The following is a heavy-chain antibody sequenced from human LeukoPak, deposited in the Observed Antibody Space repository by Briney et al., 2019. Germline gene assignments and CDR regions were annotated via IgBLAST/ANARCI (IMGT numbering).Heavy chain of an antibody. J-gene: IGHJ4*02. CDR1: GFTFSNYW. V-gene: IGHV3-74*01. CDR2: INSDGSNR. Sequence: GGSLRLSCAASGFTFSNYWMHWVRQAPGKGLVWVSNINSDGSNRNYADSVKGRFTISRDNSRNTLYLQMNSLRAEDTAVYYCAKGGDGDYFDYWGQGTLVTVSS. D-gene: IGHD2-21*01. CDR3: AKGGDGDYFDY.